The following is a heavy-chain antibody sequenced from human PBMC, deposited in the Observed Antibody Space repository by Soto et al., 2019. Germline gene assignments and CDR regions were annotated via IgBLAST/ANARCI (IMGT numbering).Heavy chain of an antibody. Sequence: GASVKVSCKASGYTFTGYYMHWVRQAPGQGLEWMGWINPNSGGTNYAQKFQGWVTMTRDTSISTAYMELSRLRSDDTAVYYCARGDSSSPRYNWFDPWGQGTLVTVSS. J-gene: IGHJ5*02. V-gene: IGHV1-2*04. CDR3: ARGDSSSPRYNWFDP. CDR2: INPNSGGT. D-gene: IGHD6-13*01. CDR1: GYTFTGYY.